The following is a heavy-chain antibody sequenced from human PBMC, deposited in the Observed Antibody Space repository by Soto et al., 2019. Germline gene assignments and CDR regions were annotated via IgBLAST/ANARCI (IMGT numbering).Heavy chain of an antibody. CDR2: ISGSTTGI. CDR3: ARVGAVGIYYFDY. J-gene: IGHJ4*02. V-gene: IGHV3-11*01. CDR1: GFTFSDYY. D-gene: IGHD6-13*01. Sequence: QVQLVESGGGLVKPGGSLRLSCAASGFTFSDYYMAWIRQAPGRGLEWISYISGSTTGIYYADSVKGRFTISRDNTKTPLYLKMSSLRAEDTAVYYCARVGAVGIYYFDYWGQGTLVNVSS.